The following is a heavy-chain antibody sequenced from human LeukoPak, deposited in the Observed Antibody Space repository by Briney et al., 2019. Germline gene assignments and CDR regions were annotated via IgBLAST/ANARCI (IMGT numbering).Heavy chain of an antibody. CDR3: ARSPHILTGENFDY. D-gene: IGHD3-9*01. J-gene: IGHJ4*02. CDR2: INPNHGDT. V-gene: IGHV1-2*02. Sequence: ASVKVSCKASGYTFTGYYMHWVRQAPGQGLEWMGWINPNHGDTRYAQKFQDRVSMTRETSISTAYMPLSRLRSADTAVYYCARSPHILTGENFDYWGQGTLLTVSS. CDR1: GYTFTGYY.